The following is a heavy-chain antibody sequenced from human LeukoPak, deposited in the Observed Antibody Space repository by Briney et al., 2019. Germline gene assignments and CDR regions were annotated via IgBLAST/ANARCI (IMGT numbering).Heavy chain of an antibody. CDR1: GFSFSDYD. Sequence: GGSLRLSCSASGFSFSDYDMNWFGQAPGKGLEGISSISGRSSHVYYVDSVKGRFSISRDNAMNSVFLQMNRLGVDDTAVYYCGRAFPPLRTASAGDLWGQGTLVTVSS. CDR2: ISGRSSHV. J-gene: IGHJ4*02. V-gene: IGHV3-21*01. D-gene: IGHD3-16*01. CDR3: GRAFPPLRTASAGDL.